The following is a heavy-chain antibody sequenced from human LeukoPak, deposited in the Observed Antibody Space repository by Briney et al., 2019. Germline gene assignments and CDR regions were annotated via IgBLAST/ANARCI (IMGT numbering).Heavy chain of an antibody. Sequence: PSETLSLTCTVSGGSISSYYWSWIRQPAGKGLECIGRIYTSGSTNYNPSLKSRVTMSVDTSKNQFSLRLSSVTAADTAVYYCARDRYYYDTSGPPLDIWGQGTMVTVSS. V-gene: IGHV4-4*07. CDR1: GGSISSYY. D-gene: IGHD3-22*01. J-gene: IGHJ3*02. CDR3: ARDRYYYDTSGPPLDI. CDR2: IYTSGST.